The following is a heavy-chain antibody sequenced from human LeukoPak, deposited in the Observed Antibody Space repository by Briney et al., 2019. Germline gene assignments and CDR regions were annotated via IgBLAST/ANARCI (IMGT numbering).Heavy chain of an antibody. CDR3: ARYGHSSGYRVDY. D-gene: IGHD3-22*01. CDR2: IKQDGSEK. V-gene: IGHV3-7*01. CDR1: GFTFSSYW. J-gene: IGHJ4*02. Sequence: PGGSLRLSCAASGFTFSSYWMSCVRQAPGKGLEWVANIKQDGSEKYYVDSVKGRFTISRDNAKNSLYLQMNSLRAEDTAVYYCARYGHSSGYRVDYWGQGTLVTVSS.